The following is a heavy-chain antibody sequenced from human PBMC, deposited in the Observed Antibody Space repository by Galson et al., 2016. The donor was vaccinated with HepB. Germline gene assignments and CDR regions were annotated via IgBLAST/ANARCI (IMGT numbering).Heavy chain of an antibody. CDR1: GFTFSSYA. D-gene: IGHD1-1*01. V-gene: IGHV3-64*01. Sequence: SLRLFCAVSGFTFSSYAMYWVRRAPGKGLEVVSIINSNGDSTYYANSVKGRFTISRDNSMNTLYLQMGSLRPEDMAVYYCARGAGNWNRGTACDYWGQGTPVTVSS. CDR3: ARGAGNWNRGTACDY. J-gene: IGHJ4*02. CDR2: INSNGDST.